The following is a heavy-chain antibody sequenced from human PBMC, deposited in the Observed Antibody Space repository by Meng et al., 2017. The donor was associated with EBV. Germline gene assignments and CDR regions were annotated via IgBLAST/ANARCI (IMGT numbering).Heavy chain of an antibody. CDR3: ARETSGYDFNWFDP. V-gene: IGHV1-18*01. D-gene: IGHD5-12*01. CDR1: GYTFTSYG. Sequence: VQPVQSGAGVKKPGALVKVSCKASGYTFTSYGISWVRQAPGQGLEWMGWISAYNGNTNYAQKLQGRVTMTTDTSTSTAYMELRSLRSDDTAVYYCARETSGYDFNWFDPWGQGTLVTVSS. J-gene: IGHJ5*02. CDR2: ISAYNGNT.